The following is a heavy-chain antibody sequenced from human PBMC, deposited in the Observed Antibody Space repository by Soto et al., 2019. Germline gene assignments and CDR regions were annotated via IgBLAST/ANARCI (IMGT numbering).Heavy chain of an antibody. V-gene: IGHV1-69*01. Sequence: QVQLVQSGAEVKKPGSSVKVSCKASGGTVSSYAISWVRQAPGQVLEWMGWIIPIFGTANYAQKFHGRVTITAEESTSTAYMELSSLRYEDTAVYYCARVSSSDDWYFDLWGRGTLVPVSS. CDR2: IIPIFGTA. CDR3: ARVSSSDDWYFDL. CDR1: GGTVSSYA. D-gene: IGHD6-6*01. J-gene: IGHJ2*01.